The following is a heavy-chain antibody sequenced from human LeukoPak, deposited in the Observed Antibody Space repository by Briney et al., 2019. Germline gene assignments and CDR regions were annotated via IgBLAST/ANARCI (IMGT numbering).Heavy chain of an antibody. J-gene: IGHJ4*02. V-gene: IGHV3-11*04. Sequence: WGSLRLSCAASGFTFSDYYMNWVRQAPGMGLERVSFISSTGNTIYYADSVKGRFTISRDNAKNSLYLQMNSLRDEDTAVYYCARGSGSSWYVHYYFDYWGQGTLVTVSS. CDR2: ISSTGNTI. CDR3: ARGSGSSWYVHYYFDY. D-gene: IGHD6-13*01. CDR1: GFTFSDYY.